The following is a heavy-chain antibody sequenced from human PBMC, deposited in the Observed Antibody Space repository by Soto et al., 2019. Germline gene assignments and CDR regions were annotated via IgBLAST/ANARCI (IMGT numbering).Heavy chain of an antibody. CDR2: INPASGHT. D-gene: IGHD1-26*01. Sequence: ASVKVSCKASGYTFTTYALHWVRQAPGQRPEWMGWINPASGHTKYSKRFQDRVTITRDTSASTGYMELSSLRSEDTAVYYCGRSVVGATGEILYNAMDGWGQGNPGQRLL. CDR1: GYTFTTYA. V-gene: IGHV1-3*01. J-gene: IGHJ6*02. CDR3: GRSVVGATGEILYNAMDG.